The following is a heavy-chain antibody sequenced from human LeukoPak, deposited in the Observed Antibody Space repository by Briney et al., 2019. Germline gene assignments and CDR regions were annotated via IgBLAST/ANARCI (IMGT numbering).Heavy chain of an antibody. D-gene: IGHD6-13*01. J-gene: IGHJ4*02. CDR1: GGSFSGYY. V-gene: IGHV4-34*01. CDR2: INHSGST. CDR3: ATERGGWGSSRGFDY. Sequence: PSETLSLTCAVYGGSFSGYYWSWLRQPPGKGLEWLGEINHSGSTNYNPSLKSRVTISVDTSKNQFSLKLSSVTAAGTAVYYCATERGGWGSSRGFDYWGQGTLVTVSS.